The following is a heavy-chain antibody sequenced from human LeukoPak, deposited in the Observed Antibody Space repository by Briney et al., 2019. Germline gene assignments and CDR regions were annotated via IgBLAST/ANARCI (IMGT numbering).Heavy chain of an antibody. CDR3: ARDLGYDFWSGYQYYYMDV. V-gene: IGHV1-18*01. Sequence: GASVKVSCKASGYTLTSYGISWVRQAPGQGLEWMGWISAYNGNTNYAQKLQGRVTMTTDTSTSTAYMELRSLRSDDTAVYYCARDLGYDFWSGYQYYYMDVWGKGTTVTVSS. D-gene: IGHD3-3*01. CDR1: GYTLTSYG. J-gene: IGHJ6*03. CDR2: ISAYNGNT.